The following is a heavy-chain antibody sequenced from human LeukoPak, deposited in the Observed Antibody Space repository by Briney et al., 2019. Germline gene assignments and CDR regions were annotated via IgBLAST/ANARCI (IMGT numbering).Heavy chain of an antibody. CDR3: ARENRYCSSTSCYPTTNYYYYYMDV. CDR1: GGSFSGYY. Sequence: PSETLSLTCAVYGGSFSGYYWSWIRQPPGKGLEWIGEINHSGSTNYNPSLKSRVTISVDTSKNQFSLKLSSVTAADTAVYYCARENRYCSSTSCYPTTNYYYYYMDVWGKGTTVTVSS. V-gene: IGHV4-34*01. D-gene: IGHD2-2*01. J-gene: IGHJ6*03. CDR2: INHSGST.